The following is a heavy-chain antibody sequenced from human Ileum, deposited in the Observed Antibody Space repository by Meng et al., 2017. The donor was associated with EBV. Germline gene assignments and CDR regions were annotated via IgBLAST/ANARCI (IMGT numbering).Heavy chain of an antibody. J-gene: IGHJ4*02. CDR2: VVYSGTT. Sequence: LQLQESGPGLVKLSDPLSLPCTVSGGSISSRSNYWAWTRQPPGEGLEWIGSVVYSGTTYYTSSLKSRVSISVDTSKNQFSLKLSSVTAADTAVYYCARHHHSPTFDYWGQGTLVTVSS. D-gene: IGHD1-14*01. V-gene: IGHV4-39*01. CDR1: GGSISSRSNY. CDR3: ARHHHSPTFDY.